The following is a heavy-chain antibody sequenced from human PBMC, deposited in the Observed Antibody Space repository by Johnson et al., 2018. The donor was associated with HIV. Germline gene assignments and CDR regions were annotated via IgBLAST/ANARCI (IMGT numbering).Heavy chain of an antibody. CDR3: ARHKAVADAFDI. D-gene: IGHD6-19*01. Sequence: QVQLVESGGGLVQPGGSLRLSCAASGFTFSTYDLHWVRQAPGKGLEWVTFIQYDGSKKNYAVSVKGRFTISRDNSNNTLYLQMNSLRAEDTAVYYCARHKAVADAFDIWGQGTVVTVS. CDR1: GFTFSTYD. J-gene: IGHJ3*02. CDR2: IQYDGSKK. V-gene: IGHV3-30*03.